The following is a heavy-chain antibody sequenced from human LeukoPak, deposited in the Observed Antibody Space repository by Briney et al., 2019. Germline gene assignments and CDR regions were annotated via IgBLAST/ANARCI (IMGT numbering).Heavy chain of an antibody. V-gene: IGHV5-51*01. CDR2: IYPGDSDT. D-gene: IGHD2-15*01. Sequence: GESLKISCKGSGYSFTNYWIGWVRQMPGKGLEWMGIIYPGDSDTRYSPSFQGQVTISADKSISTAYLQWSSLKASDTAMYYCARGAPHCSGGSCLDYWGQGTLVTVSS. CDR3: ARGAPHCSGGSCLDY. J-gene: IGHJ4*02. CDR1: GYSFTNYW.